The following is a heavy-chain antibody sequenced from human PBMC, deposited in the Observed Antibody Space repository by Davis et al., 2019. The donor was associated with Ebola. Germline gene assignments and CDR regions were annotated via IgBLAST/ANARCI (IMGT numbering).Heavy chain of an antibody. V-gene: IGHV1-2*04. CDR3: ARYSDRGSYWYFDL. CDR1: GYTFTGFY. Sequence: ASVKVSCKASGYTFTGFYIHWARQAPGQGLEWLGWINPNSGGTNLAQKFQGWVTMTRDTSSSTAYMELSRLRSDDTAVYYCARYSDRGSYWYFDLWGRGTLVTVSS. CDR2: INPNSGGT. J-gene: IGHJ2*01. D-gene: IGHD1-26*01.